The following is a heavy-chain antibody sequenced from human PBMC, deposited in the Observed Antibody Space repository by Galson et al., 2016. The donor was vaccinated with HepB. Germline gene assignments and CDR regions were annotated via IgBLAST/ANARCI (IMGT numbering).Heavy chain of an antibody. V-gene: IGHV4-31*03. CDR2: IFYTGST. J-gene: IGHJ5*02. Sequence: TLSLTCTVSGDSIISGGYYWSWIRQHPGKGLEWIGYIFYTGSTYYNPSLKSRVSMSIDTSRNQFSLKLTSVTAADTAVYFCARGCNPYYFNSGNYDKTPTHWFDPWGQGTLVTVSS. CDR3: ARGCNPYYFNSGNYDKTPTHWFDP. CDR1: GDSIISGGYY. D-gene: IGHD3-10*01.